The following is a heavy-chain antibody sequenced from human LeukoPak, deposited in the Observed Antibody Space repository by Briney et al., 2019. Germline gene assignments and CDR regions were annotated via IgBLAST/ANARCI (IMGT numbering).Heavy chain of an antibody. CDR1: GFTFSSYW. Sequence: SGGSLRLSCAASGFTFSSYWMSWVRQAPGKGLEWVDNIKQDGSEKYYVDSVKGRFTISRDNAKNSLYLQMNSLRAEDTAVYYCARDSSGSYWGYFDYWGQGTLVTVSS. D-gene: IGHD6-19*01. CDR3: ARDSSGSYWGYFDY. J-gene: IGHJ4*02. CDR2: IKQDGSEK. V-gene: IGHV3-7*01.